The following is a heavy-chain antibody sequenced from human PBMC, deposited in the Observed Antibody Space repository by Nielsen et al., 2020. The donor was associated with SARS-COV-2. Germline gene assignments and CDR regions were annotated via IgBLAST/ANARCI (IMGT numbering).Heavy chain of an antibody. Sequence: ASVKVSCKASGYTFTNNYMYWVRQAPGQGLEWMGIINPSGGSTTYAQKFQGRVTMTRDTSTSTVHMELSSLRSDDTAVYYCARGRSLTLSSSGWFGWLDPWGQGTLVTVSS. CDR3: ARGRSLTLSSSGWFGWLDP. D-gene: IGHD6-19*01. CDR1: GYTFTNNY. CDR2: INPSGGST. J-gene: IGHJ5*02. V-gene: IGHV1-46*01.